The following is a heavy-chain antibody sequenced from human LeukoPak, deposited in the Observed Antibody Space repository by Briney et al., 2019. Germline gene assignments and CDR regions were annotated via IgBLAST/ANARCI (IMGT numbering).Heavy chain of an antibody. D-gene: IGHD3-10*01. J-gene: IGHJ4*02. V-gene: IGHV3-48*03. CDR2: ISSSGSTI. CDR3: ARGTTAYYYGSGSYYQYFDY. Sequence: GGSPRLSCAASGFTFSSYEMNWVHQAPGKGLEWVSYISSSGSTIYYADSVKGRFTISRDNAKNSLYLQMNSLRSDDTAVYYCARGTTAYYYGSGSYYQYFDYWGQGTLVTVSS. CDR1: GFTFSSYE.